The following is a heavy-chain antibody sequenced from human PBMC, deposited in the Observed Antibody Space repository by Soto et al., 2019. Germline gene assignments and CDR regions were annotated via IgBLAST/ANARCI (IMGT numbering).Heavy chain of an antibody. J-gene: IGHJ4*02. V-gene: IGHV4-34*01. D-gene: IGHD3-22*01. CDR3: ARFPFDSNDWTNPRYCDI. CDR1: GGSFSDYY. CDR2: INHSGIT. Sequence: QVQIQQWGAGLLKPAETLSLSCAVYGGSFSDYYWSWIRQSPEKGLEWIGEINHSGITNYSPSLKSRVTMSVDTSKNQFSLKLTSVTAADTALYYCARFPFDSNDWTNPRYCDIWGQGTLVTVSS.